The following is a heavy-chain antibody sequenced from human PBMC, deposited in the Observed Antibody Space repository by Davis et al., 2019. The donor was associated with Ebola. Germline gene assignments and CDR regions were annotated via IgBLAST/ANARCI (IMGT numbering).Heavy chain of an antibody. CDR1: GFTFNSYV. J-gene: IGHJ5*02. Sequence: GESLKISCAASGFTFNSYVMSWVRQAPGKGLEWVSSISDSGGTTYYADSVKGRFTISRDNSKNTLYLQMNSLRAEDTAVYYCAKGGGTSSSDFRRTWGQGTLVTVSS. V-gene: IGHV3-23*01. CDR3: AKGGGTSSSDFRRT. D-gene: IGHD6-6*01. CDR2: ISDSGGTT.